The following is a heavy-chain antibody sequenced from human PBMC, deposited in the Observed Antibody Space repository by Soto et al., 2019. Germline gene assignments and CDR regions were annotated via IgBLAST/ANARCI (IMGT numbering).Heavy chain of an antibody. D-gene: IGHD3-3*01. CDR2: ISGNDGST. J-gene: IGHJ1*01. V-gene: IGHV3-23*01. CDR3: AKSSLYYDFWSGYYQH. Sequence: GGSLRLSCAASGFTFSNYAMSWVRQAPGKGLEWVSGISGNDGSTYYADSVKGRFTISRDNSKNTLYLQMNSLRAEDTAVYYCAKSSLYYDFWSGYYQHWGQGTLVTVSS. CDR1: GFTFSNYA.